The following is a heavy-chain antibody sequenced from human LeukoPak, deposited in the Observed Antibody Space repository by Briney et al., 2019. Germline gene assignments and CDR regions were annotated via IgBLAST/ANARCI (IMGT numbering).Heavy chain of an antibody. CDR2: VSYSGSL. CDR3: ARHTTSGWYQVVY. CDR1: GGSISSHY. Sequence: SETLSLTCTVSGGSISSHYWNWIRQPPGKGLEWIGYVSYSGSLNYNPSLKSRGTISIDTSQNQISLKLSSVTAADTAVYYCARHTTSGWYQVVYWGQGTLVTVSS. D-gene: IGHD6-19*01. V-gene: IGHV4-59*11. J-gene: IGHJ4*02.